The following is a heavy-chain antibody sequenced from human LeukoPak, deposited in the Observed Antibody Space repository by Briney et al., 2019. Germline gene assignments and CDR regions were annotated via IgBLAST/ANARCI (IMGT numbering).Heavy chain of an antibody. D-gene: IGHD3-10*02. J-gene: IGHJ4*02. V-gene: IGHV3-43*01. Sequence: PGGSLRLSCATSGFNFDRYTIHWVRHAPGKGLEWVSLAGWAGGTTFYSDSVRGRFTISRDSGRKSAYLQMNSLTTDDTAFYFCAKELDTMFFDYWGQGALVTVSS. CDR3: AKELDTMFFDY. CDR2: AGWAGGTT. CDR1: GFNFDRYT.